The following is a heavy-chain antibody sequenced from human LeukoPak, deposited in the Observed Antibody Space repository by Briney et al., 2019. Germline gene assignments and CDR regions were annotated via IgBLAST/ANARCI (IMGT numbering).Heavy chain of an antibody. J-gene: IGHJ4*02. CDR2: IHTSGST. D-gene: IGHD3-10*01. V-gene: IGHV4-61*02. Sequence: SETLSLTCTVSGGSISSSSYYWGWIRQPAGKGLEWIGRIHTSGSTNYNPSLKSRVTVSVDTSKNQFSLKLSSVTAADTAVYYCARDRYYYGSGSYYFDYWGQGTLVTVSS. CDR1: GGSISSSSYY. CDR3: ARDRYYYGSGSYYFDY.